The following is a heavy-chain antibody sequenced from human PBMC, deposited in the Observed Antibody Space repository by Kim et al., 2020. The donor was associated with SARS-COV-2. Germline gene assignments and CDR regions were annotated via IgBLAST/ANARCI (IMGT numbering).Heavy chain of an antibody. Sequence: SETLSLTCTVSGGSISSYYWSWIRQPPGKGLEWIGYIYYSGSTNYNPSLKSRVTISVDTSKNQFSLKLSSVTAADTAVYYCARHSARGVAAPRPHFDYWGQGTLVTVSS. J-gene: IGHJ4*02. CDR2: IYYSGST. CDR3: ARHSARGVAAPRPHFDY. V-gene: IGHV4-59*08. CDR1: GGSISSYY. D-gene: IGHD6-13*01.